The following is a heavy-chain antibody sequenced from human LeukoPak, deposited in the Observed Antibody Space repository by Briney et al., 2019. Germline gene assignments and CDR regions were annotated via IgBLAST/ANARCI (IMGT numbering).Heavy chain of an antibody. Sequence: GGSLRLSCAVSGFIFYDCAMHWVRQAPGKGLEWVSGIYWISNSRGYADSVKGRFTISRDNAKNSLYLQMNSLRAEDTAVYYCARFPAPWLRPAKKDAFDIWGQGTVVTVSS. J-gene: IGHJ3*02. CDR2: IYWISNSR. CDR1: GFIFYDCA. CDR3: ARFPAPWLRPAKKDAFDI. V-gene: IGHV3-9*01. D-gene: IGHD3-9*01.